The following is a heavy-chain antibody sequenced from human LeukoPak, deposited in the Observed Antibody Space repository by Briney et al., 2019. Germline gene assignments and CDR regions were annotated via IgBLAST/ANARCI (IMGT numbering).Heavy chain of an antibody. J-gene: IGHJ4*02. CDR2: IIPIFGTA. Sequence: SVKVSCKASGGTFISYAISWVRQAPGQGLEWMAGIIPIFGTANYAQKFQGRVTITTDESTSTAYMELSSLRSEDTAVYYCARVYCSSTSCYRHFDYWGQGTLVTVSS. CDR1: GGTFISYA. V-gene: IGHV1-69*05. D-gene: IGHD2-2*01. CDR3: ARVYCSSTSCYRHFDY.